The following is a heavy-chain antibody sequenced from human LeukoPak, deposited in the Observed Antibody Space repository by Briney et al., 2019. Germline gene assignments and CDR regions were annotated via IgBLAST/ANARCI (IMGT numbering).Heavy chain of an antibody. D-gene: IGHD1-26*01. CDR3: AKSDVGPTGRYFDY. Sequence: GGSLRLSCAASGFTFSYYDMYWVRQAPGKGLEWVAFIRYDENNKYYADSVKGRFTISRDNSKNTLYLQMNSLRTEDTAVYYCAKSDVGPTGRYFDYWGQGTLVTVSS. J-gene: IGHJ4*02. CDR1: GFTFSYYD. CDR2: IRYDENNK. V-gene: IGHV3-30*02.